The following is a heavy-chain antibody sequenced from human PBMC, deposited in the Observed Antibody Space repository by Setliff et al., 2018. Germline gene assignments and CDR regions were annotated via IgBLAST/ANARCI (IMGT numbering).Heavy chain of an antibody. Sequence: GASVKVSCKASGGTFRSYGINWVRQAPGKGLEWMGWISAYAQKFQGRVTMTTDTSTSTAYMELRSLRSDDTAVYYCARGPLDFVVVPAAAKFDYWGQGTLVTVSS. CDR2: ISAY. V-gene: IGHV1-18*01. D-gene: IGHD2-2*01. CDR1: GGTFRSYG. CDR3: ARGPLDFVVVPAAAKFDY. J-gene: IGHJ4*02.